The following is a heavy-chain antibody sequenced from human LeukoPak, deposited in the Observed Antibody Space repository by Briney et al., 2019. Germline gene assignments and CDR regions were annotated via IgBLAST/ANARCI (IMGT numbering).Heavy chain of an antibody. V-gene: IGHV3-9*01. CDR1: GFTFDDYA. CDR3: AKEGSGWYYFDY. D-gene: IGHD6-19*01. CDR2: ISWNSGSI. J-gene: IGHJ4*02. Sequence: GRSLRLSCAASGFTFDDYAMHWVRQAPGEGLEWVSGISWNSGSIGYADSVKGRFTISRDNAKNSLYLQMNSLRAEDTALYYCAKEGSGWYYFDYWGQGTLVTVSS.